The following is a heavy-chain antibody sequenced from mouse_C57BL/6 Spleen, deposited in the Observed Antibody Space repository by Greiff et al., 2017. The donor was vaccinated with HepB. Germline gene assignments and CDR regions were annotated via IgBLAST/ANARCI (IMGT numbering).Heavy chain of an antibody. J-gene: IGHJ3*01. CDR3: ASFYYYGPAWFAY. V-gene: IGHV1-42*01. Sequence: VQLQQSGPELVKPGASVKISCKASGYSFTGYYMNWVKQSPEKSLEWIGEINPSTGGTTYNQKFKAKATLTVDKSSSTAYMQLKSLTSEDSAVYYCASFYYYGPAWFAYWGQGTLVTVSA. D-gene: IGHD1-1*01. CDR2: INPSTGGT. CDR1: GYSFTGYY.